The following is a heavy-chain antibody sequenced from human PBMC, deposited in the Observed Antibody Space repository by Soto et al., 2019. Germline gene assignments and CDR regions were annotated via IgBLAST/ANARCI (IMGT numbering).Heavy chain of an antibody. CDR3: AKDRGSGSSSWYNGWFDP. Sequence: LRLSCAASGFTVSSNYMSWVRQAPGKGLEWVSVIYSGGSTHYADSVKGRFTISRDNSKNTLYLQMSSLRTEDTAVYYCAKDRGSGSSSWYNGWFDPWGQGTLVTVSS. CDR2: IYSGGST. D-gene: IGHD2-2*02. CDR1: GFTVSSNY. V-gene: IGHV3-53*01. J-gene: IGHJ5*02.